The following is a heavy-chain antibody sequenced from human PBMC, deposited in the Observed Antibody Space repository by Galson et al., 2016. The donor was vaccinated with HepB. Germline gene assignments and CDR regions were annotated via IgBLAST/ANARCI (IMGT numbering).Heavy chain of an antibody. CDR1: GYNFTTFS. V-gene: IGHV1-46*01. CDR3: ARSPHDYGNYYALDV. Sequence: SVKVSCKASGYNFTTFSIHWVRQVPGQGLEWIGIINPGGGSTNYAQRFRGRVTMTRATSTSTVSLDLRGLKSEDSAGDFCARSPHDYGNYYALDVWGQGSMVTVSS. CDR2: INPGGGST. D-gene: IGHD4-17*01. J-gene: IGHJ3*01.